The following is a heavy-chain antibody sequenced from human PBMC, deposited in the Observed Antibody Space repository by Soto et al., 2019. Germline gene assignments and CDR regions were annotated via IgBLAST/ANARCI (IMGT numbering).Heavy chain of an antibody. CDR3: AREGYYDSRLHSG. Sequence: QVQLVQSGAEVKKPGSSVKVSCKASGGTFSSYAISWVRQAPGQGLEWMGGIIPIFGTANYAQKFQGRVTNTADXXTSAAYMGLSSLRSEDTAVYYCAREGYYDSRLHSGWGQGTLVTVSS. J-gene: IGHJ4*02. CDR1: GGTFSSYA. V-gene: IGHV1-69*12. D-gene: IGHD3-22*01. CDR2: IIPIFGTA.